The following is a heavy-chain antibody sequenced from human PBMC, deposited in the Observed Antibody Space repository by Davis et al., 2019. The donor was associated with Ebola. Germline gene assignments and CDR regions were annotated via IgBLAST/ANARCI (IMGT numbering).Heavy chain of an antibody. D-gene: IGHD2-2*01. J-gene: IGHJ6*02. V-gene: IGHV3-30*03. CDR1: GFTFSSYG. CDR2: ISYDGSNK. CDR3: ARDCSSTSCFPYYYYGMDV. Sequence: PSETLSLTCAASGFTFSSYGMHWVRQAPGKGLEWVAVISYDGSNKYYADSVKGRFTISRDNAKNSLYLQMNSLRAEDTAVYYCARDCSSTSCFPYYYYGMDVWGQGTTVTVSS.